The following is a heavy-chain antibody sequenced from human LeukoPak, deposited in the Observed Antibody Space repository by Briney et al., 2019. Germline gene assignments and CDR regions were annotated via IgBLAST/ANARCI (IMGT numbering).Heavy chain of an antibody. J-gene: IGHJ4*02. CDR1: GFTFSSYT. Sequence: GGSLRLSCAASGFTFSSYTMNWVRQAPGKGLEWVSSISSSSRYIYYADSVRGQFTISRDNAKTSVHLQMNSLRVEDTAVYYCTGDNSWIFNYWGQGTPVTVSS. CDR2: ISSSSRYI. CDR3: TGDNSWIFNY. V-gene: IGHV3-21*01. D-gene: IGHD1-26*01.